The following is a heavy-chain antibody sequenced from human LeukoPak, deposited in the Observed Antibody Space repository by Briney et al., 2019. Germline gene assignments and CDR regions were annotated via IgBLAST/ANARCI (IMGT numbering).Heavy chain of an antibody. V-gene: IGHV4-30-2*01. CDR3: AGAEVYAIYPKGYDY. Sequence: SQTLSLTCTVSGGSISSGGYYWNWIRQPPGKGLEWIGEINHRGSTNYNPSLKSRVTISVDTSKNQFSLKMSSVTAADTAVYYCAGAEVYAIYPKGYDYWGQGTLVTVSS. CDR1: GGSISSGGYY. D-gene: IGHD2-8*01. CDR2: INHRGST. J-gene: IGHJ4*02.